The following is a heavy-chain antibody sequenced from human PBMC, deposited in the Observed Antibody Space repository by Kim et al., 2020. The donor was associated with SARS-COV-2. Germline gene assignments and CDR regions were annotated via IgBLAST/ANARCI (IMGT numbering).Heavy chain of an antibody. V-gene: IGHV3-15*01. Sequence: GGSLRLSCAASGLTFSNAWMSWVRQAPGKGLEWVGRVKSKADGGTTGYAAPVKGRFTISRDDSKDTVFLQMNSLKTEDTAVYYCTTVWVRGIIIEDYLG. CDR1: GLTFSNAW. CDR3: TTVWVRGIIIEDY. CDR2: VKSKADGGTT. J-gene: IGHJ4*01. D-gene: IGHD3-10*01.